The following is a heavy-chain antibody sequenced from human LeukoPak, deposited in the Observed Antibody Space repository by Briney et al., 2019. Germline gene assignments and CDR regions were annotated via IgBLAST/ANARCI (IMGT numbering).Heavy chain of an antibody. D-gene: IGHD4-17*01. Sequence: ASVKVSCKASGYTFTGYYMHWVRQAPGQGLEWMGWINPNSGGTNYAQKFQGRVTMTRDTSISTAYMELSRLRSDDTAVYYCARANYGDYLRGDYWGQGTLVTVSS. J-gene: IGHJ4*02. CDR1: GYTFTGYY. V-gene: IGHV1-2*02. CDR2: INPNSGGT. CDR3: ARANYGDYLRGDY.